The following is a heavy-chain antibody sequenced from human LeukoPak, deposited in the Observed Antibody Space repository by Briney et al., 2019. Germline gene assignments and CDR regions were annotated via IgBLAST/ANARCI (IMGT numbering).Heavy chain of an antibody. J-gene: IGHJ4*02. D-gene: IGHD6-19*01. CDR2: ISSDGSGT. Sequence: GGSLRLSCAASGFTFSSFWMHWVRQTPGKGLVWVSRISSDGSGTTYADSVKGRFTVSRDNAKNTLYLQMNRLRVEDTAVYYCIRGYSSGWYRFDDWGQGTLVTVSS. CDR3: IRGYSSGWYRFDD. V-gene: IGHV3-74*01. CDR1: GFTFSSFW.